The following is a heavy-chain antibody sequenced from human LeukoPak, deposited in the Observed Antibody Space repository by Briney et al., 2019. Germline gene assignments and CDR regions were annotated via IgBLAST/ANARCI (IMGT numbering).Heavy chain of an antibody. V-gene: IGHV3-64*01. CDR2: ISSNGGST. CDR1: GFTFSSYA. J-gene: IGHJ4*02. CDR3: ARGFPSPDKRPC. Sequence: PGGSLRLSCAASGFTFSSYAMHWVRQAPGKGLEYVSAISSNGGSTYYANSVKGRFTISRDNSKNTLYLQVGSLRAGDMAVYYCARGFPSPDKRPCWGQGTLVTVSS. D-gene: IGHD3-10*01.